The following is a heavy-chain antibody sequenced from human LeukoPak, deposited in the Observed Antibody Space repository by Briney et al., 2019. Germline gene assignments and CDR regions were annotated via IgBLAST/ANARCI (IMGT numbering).Heavy chain of an antibody. Sequence: GGSLRLSCAASGFTVSSNYMRWVRQAPGKGLEWVSVIYSAGSTYYADSVKGRFTILRDNSKNTLYLQMNSLRVEDTAVYYCARDFGYGSGNIDYWGQGTLVTVSS. V-gene: IGHV3-53*01. CDR3: ARDFGYGSGNIDY. CDR2: IYSAGST. CDR1: GFTVSSNY. D-gene: IGHD3-10*01. J-gene: IGHJ4*02.